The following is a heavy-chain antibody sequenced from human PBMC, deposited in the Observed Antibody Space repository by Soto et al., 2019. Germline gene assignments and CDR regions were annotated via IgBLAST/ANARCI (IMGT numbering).Heavy chain of an antibody. CDR2: ISGSGGST. Sequence: PGGSLRLSCAASGFTFSSYAMSWVRQAPGKGLEWVPAISGSGGSTYYADSAKGRFTISRDNSKNTLYLQMNSLRAEDTAVYYCAKFYDSSGPYSRIDYWGQGTLVTVSS. D-gene: IGHD3-22*01. J-gene: IGHJ4*02. CDR1: GFTFSSYA. V-gene: IGHV3-23*01. CDR3: AKFYDSSGPYSRIDY.